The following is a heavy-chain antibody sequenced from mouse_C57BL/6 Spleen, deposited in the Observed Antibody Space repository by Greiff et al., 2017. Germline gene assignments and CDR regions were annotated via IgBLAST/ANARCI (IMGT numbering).Heavy chain of an antibody. D-gene: IGHD2-4*01. J-gene: IGHJ4*01. V-gene: IGHV1-80*01. CDR3: ARASHDYDVAMDY. CDR1: GYAFSSYW. CDR2: IYPGDGDT. Sequence: QVQLQQSGAELVKPGASVKISCKASGYAFSSYWMNWVKQRPGKGLEWIGQIYPGDGDTNYNGKFKGKATLTADKSASTAYMQRSSLTSEDSAVYFCARASHDYDVAMDYWGQGTSVTVSS.